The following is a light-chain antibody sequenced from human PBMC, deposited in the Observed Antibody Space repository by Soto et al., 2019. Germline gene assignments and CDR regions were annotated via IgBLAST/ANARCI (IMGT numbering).Light chain of an antibody. Sequence: DIQMTQSPSTLSASVRDRVTSTCRASQSISSWLAWYQQKPGKAPKLLIYKTSNLESGVPSRFSGRGSGTEFSLTITSLQPDDFATDYCQQYKSFSLTFGGGTRVEVK. CDR2: KTS. CDR1: QSISSW. CDR3: QQYKSFSLT. J-gene: IGKJ4*01. V-gene: IGKV1-5*03.